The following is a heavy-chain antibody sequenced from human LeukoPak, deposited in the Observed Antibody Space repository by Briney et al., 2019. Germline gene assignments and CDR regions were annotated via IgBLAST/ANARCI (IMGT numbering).Heavy chain of an antibody. V-gene: IGHV3-11*04. CDR2: ISSSGSTI. CDR1: XFTSXDXX. D-gene: IGHD3-10*01. J-gene: IGHJ4*02. Sequence: LXLSXAASXFTSXDXXMSWIRXAPGXXLEXXXXISSSGSTIYYADSVKGRFTISRDNAKKSLFLQMNSLRAEDTAVYYCGRVGASYGSGSYSDYWGQGTLVTVSS. CDR3: GRVGASYGSGSYSDY.